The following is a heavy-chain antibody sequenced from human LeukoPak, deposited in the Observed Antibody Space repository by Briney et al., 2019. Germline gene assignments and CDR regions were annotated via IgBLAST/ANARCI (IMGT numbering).Heavy chain of an antibody. D-gene: IGHD2-2*01. CDR2: IIPIFGTA. CDR1: GGTFISYA. CDR3: ASSTRPAPIVVVPAANDAFDI. J-gene: IGHJ3*02. V-gene: IGHV1-69*05. Sequence: VKLSCKASGGTFISYAISWVRQAPGQGLEWMGGIIPIFGTANYAQKFQGRVTITTDESTSTAYMELSSLRSEDTAVYYCASSTRPAPIVVVPAANDAFDIWGQGTMVTVSS.